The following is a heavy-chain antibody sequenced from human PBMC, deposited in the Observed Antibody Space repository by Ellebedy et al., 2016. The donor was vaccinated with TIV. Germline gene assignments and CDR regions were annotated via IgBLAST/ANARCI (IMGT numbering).Heavy chain of an antibody. Sequence: GESLKISXAASGFTFSSYGMHWVRQAPGKGLEWVAVIWYDGSNKYYADSVKGRFTISRDNSKNTLYLQMNSLRAEDTAVYYCARDRGWLDYWGQGTLVTVSS. V-gene: IGHV3-33*01. J-gene: IGHJ4*02. D-gene: IGHD3-22*01. CDR1: GFTFSSYG. CDR2: IWYDGSNK. CDR3: ARDRGWLDY.